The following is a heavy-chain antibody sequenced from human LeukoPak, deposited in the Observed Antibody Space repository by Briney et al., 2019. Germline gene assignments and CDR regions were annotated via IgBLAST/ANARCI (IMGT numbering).Heavy chain of an antibody. V-gene: IGHV4-38-2*02. D-gene: IGHD6-13*01. J-gene: IGHJ4*02. CDR1: GYSISSGYY. CDR2: IYHSGST. Sequence: SETLSLTCTVSGYSISSGYYWGWIRQPPGKGLEWIGSIYHSGSTYYNPSLKSRVTISVDTSKNQFSLKLSSVTAADTAVYYCARSWYGEAAYWGQGTLVTVSS. CDR3: ARSWYGEAAY.